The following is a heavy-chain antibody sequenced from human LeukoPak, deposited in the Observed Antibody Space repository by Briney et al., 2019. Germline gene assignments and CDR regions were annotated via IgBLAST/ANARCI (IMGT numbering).Heavy chain of an antibody. J-gene: IGHJ4*02. V-gene: IGHV4-4*02. CDR1: GASFSNNNC. D-gene: IGHD4-23*01. Sequence: SETLSLTCAVSGASFSNNNCWTWVRQPPGKGLEWIGEIYDSGITNYSPSLRSRVTISIDNSKKQFSLSLSSVTAADTAVYYCARNGGNSDLDYWGQGTLVTVSS. CDR3: ARNGGNSDLDY. CDR2: IYDSGIT.